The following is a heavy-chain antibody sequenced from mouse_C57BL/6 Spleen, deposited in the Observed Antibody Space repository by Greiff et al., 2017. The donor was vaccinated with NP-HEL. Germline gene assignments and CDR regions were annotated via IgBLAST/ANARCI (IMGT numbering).Heavy chain of an antibody. CDR3: ARGDYYGSSY. CDR2: IDPSDSYT. J-gene: IGHJ2*01. Sequence: VQLQQSGAELVKPGASVKLSCKASGYTFTSYWMQWVKQRPGQGLEWIGEIDPSDSYTNYNQKFKGKATLTVDTSSSTAYMQLSSLTSEDSAVYYCARGDYYGSSYWGQGTTLTVSS. CDR1: GYTFTSYW. D-gene: IGHD1-1*01. V-gene: IGHV1-50*01.